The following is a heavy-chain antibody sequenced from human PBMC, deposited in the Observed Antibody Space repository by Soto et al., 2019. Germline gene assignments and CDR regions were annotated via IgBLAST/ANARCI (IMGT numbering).Heavy chain of an antibody. Sequence: SETLSLTSAASGGSLSRGGYSWNWHRQPPGKGLEWIGYIYHSGSTLYNPSLKSRVTISVDKSKNQFSLKLSSVTAADTAVYYCARDQLEGNWFDPWGQGTLVTVSS. CDR3: ARDQLEGNWFDP. V-gene: IGHV4-30-2*01. D-gene: IGHD1-1*01. CDR1: GGSLSRGGYS. CDR2: IYHSGST. J-gene: IGHJ5*02.